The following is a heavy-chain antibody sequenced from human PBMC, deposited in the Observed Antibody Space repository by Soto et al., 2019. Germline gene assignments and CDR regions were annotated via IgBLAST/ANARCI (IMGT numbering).Heavy chain of an antibody. CDR3: ARDPRIGGSCFFDY. CDR2: INTYNGNT. CDR1: GYTLTTYG. J-gene: IGHJ4*02. V-gene: IGHV1-18*01. D-gene: IGHD2-15*01. Sequence: QVQLVQSGAELKKPGTSVKVSCKASGYTLTTYGISWVRQAPGQGLEWVGWINTYNGNTKNAQKLQGRVTLTTDTSTSTAYMELRSLRSADTAVYYWARDPRIGGSCFFDYWGQGTLVTVSS.